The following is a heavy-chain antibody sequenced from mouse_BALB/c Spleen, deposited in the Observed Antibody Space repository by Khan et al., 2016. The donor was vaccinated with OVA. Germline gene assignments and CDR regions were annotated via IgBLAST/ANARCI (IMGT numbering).Heavy chain of an antibody. CDR3: SRVYFGYFDH. J-gene: IGHJ2*01. D-gene: IGHD1-1*01. V-gene: IGHV5-9-3*01. Sequence: EVELVESGGGLVKPGDSLKLSCAASGFTFSKFAMSWVRQTPEKRLEWVATISSGGGSFIYYPDSVKGRFTIFRDNAKNTLYLQMSSLRSEDTAMYYCSRVYFGYFDHWGQGITLTVSS. CDR1: GFTFSKFA. CDR2: ISSGGGSFI.